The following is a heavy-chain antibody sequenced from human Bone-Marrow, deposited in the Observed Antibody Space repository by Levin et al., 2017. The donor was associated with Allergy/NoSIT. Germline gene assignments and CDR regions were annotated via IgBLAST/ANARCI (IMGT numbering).Heavy chain of an antibody. D-gene: IGHD1-1*01. Sequence: ASVKVSCVASGFTFSSHWIHWVRQGPGKGLVWVSYINGQGSNTNYADSVKGRFTISRDNAKSTLYLEMNSLRAEDTAVYYCARGGFGTGIDYWGQGTLVTVSS. CDR1: GFTFSSHW. CDR3: ARGGFGTGIDY. J-gene: IGHJ4*02. CDR2: INGQGSNT. V-gene: IGHV3-74*01.